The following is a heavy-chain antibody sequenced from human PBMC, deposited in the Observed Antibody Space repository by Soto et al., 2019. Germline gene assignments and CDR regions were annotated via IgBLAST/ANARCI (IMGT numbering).Heavy chain of an antibody. D-gene: IGHD6-13*01. Sequence: GGSLRLSCAASGFTVSNNYMRWVRQAPGKGLEWVSLIYSGGNTHYADSVKGRFTISRDDSKNTLYLQMNSLRVEDTAVYYCARDPPGIAASGAGGWGQGTLVTVSS. CDR1: GFTVSNNY. V-gene: IGHV3-53*01. CDR3: ARDPPGIAASGAGG. CDR2: IYSGGNT. J-gene: IGHJ4*02.